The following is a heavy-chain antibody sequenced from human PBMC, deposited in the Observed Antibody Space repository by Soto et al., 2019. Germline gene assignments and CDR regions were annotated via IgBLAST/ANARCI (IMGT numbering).Heavy chain of an antibody. Sequence: QVQLVQSGAEVKKPGSSVKVSCKASGGTFSSYAISWVRQAPGQGLEWMGGIIPIFGTANYAQKFQGRVTITADXXXXXXXXXXXXXXXXXXXXXXXXXXSTGHGXXXDGYWGQGTLVTVSS. V-gene: IGHV1-69*12. CDR1: GGTFSSYA. CDR3: XXXSTGHGXXXDGY. D-gene: IGHD2-2*03. J-gene: IGHJ4*02. CDR2: IIPIFGTA.